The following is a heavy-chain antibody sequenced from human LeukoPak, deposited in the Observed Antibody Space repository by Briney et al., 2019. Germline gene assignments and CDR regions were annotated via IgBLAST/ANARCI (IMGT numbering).Heavy chain of an antibody. Sequence: PGGSLRLSCAASGFTVTTNYMNWVRQAPGKGLEWVSTIYSGATTYYADSVKGRFTISRDISKNTVSLQMNSLRAEDTAVYFCARVGDHFHWNLDLWGRGTLVTVSS. CDR1: GFTVTTNY. D-gene: IGHD3-3*02. J-gene: IGHJ2*01. CDR2: IYSGATT. CDR3: ARVGDHFHWNLDL. V-gene: IGHV3-53*01.